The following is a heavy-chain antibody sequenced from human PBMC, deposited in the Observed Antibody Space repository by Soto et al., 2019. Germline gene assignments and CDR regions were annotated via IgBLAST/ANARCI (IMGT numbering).Heavy chain of an antibody. D-gene: IGHD3-10*01. Sequence: GGSLGLSGAASGFTFSSYGMSWVRQAPGKGLEWVSTISGSGGNTDYADSVKGRFTISRDNSKNTLYLQMNTLRAEDTAVYYCAKGRGPSFLRHYFDYWGQGTLVTVPS. J-gene: IGHJ4*02. CDR1: GFTFSSYG. CDR3: AKGRGPSFLRHYFDY. CDR2: ISGSGGNT. V-gene: IGHV3-23*01.